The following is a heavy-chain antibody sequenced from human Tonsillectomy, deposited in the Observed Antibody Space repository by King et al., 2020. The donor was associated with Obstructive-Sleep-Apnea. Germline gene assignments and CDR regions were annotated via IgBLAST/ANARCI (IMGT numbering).Heavy chain of an antibody. CDR2: INPNSGGT. V-gene: IGHV1-2*02. D-gene: IGHD3-10*01. CDR1: GFTFTGYY. J-gene: IGHJ6*02. CDR3: ARELSGVRGVSRHYGMDV. Sequence: VQLVQSGAEVKKPGASVKVSCKASGFTFTGYYMHWVRQAPGQGLEWMGWINPNSGGTNYAQKFQGRVTMTRDTSIRTAYMELSRLRSDDTAVYYCARELSGVRGVSRHYGMDVWGQGTTVTVSS.